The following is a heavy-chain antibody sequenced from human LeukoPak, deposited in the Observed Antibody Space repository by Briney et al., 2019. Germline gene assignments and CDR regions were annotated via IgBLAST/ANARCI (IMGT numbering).Heavy chain of an antibody. V-gene: IGHV4-30-4*01. J-gene: IGHJ3*02. CDR2: IYYSGST. Sequence: SETLSLTCTVSGGSISSGDYYWSWIRQPPGKGLEWIGYIYYSGSTYYNPSLKSRVTISVDTSKNQFSLKLSSVTAADTAVYYCAREAIKPHYYGSGSQPGADAFDIWGQGTMVTVSS. D-gene: IGHD3-10*01. CDR1: GGSISSGDYY. CDR3: AREAIKPHYYGSGSQPGADAFDI.